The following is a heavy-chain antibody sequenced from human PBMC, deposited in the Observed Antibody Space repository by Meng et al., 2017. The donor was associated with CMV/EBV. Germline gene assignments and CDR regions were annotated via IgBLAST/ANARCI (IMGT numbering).Heavy chain of an antibody. Sequence: ASVKVSCKASGYTFTSYGISSVRQAPGQGLEWMGWISAYNGNTNYAQTLQGRVTMTTDTSTSTAYMELRSLRSDDTAVYYCARDTGFLYYYGSGPDPENWFDPWGQGTLVTVSS. CDR2: ISAYNGNT. D-gene: IGHD3-10*01. J-gene: IGHJ5*02. CDR3: ARDTGFLYYYGSGPDPENWFDP. CDR1: GYTFTSYG. V-gene: IGHV1-18*01.